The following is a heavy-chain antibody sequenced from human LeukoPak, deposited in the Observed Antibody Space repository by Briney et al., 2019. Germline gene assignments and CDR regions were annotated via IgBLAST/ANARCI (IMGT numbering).Heavy chain of an antibody. CDR2: ISAFNGDT. J-gene: IGHJ4*02. CDR3: ARGGPPGGSGAYSDH. V-gene: IGHV1-18*01. D-gene: IGHD2-15*01. CDR1: GYIFTNYG. Sequence: ASVKVSCKASGYIFTNYGITWVRQAPGQGLEWMGWISAFNGDTNYAQKLQGRVTLTTDTSTSTVYMELRSLRSDDTAVYYCARGGPPGGSGAYSDHWGQGTLVTVSS.